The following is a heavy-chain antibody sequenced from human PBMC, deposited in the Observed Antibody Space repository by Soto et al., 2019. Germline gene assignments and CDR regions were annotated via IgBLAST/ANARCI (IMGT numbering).Heavy chain of an antibody. CDR2: IIPIFGTA. J-gene: IGHJ6*02. D-gene: IGHD5-18*01. V-gene: IGHV1-69*12. Sequence: QVQLVQSGAEVKKPGSSVKVSCKASGGTFSSYAISWVRQAPGQGLEWMGGIIPIFGTANYAQKFQGRVTSTAEECTGTDYREPSSLCSEDTAVYYCASPGYSYGHYYCGRDVWGQGTTVTVSS. CDR1: GGTFSSYA. CDR3: ASPGYSYGHYYCGRDV.